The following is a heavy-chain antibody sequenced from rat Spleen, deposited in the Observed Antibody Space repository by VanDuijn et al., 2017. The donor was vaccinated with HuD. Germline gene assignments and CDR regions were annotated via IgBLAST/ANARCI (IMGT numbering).Heavy chain of an antibody. V-gene: IGHV5-58*01. Sequence: EVQLVETGGGLVQPGKSLKLSCVASGFTFSSYWMYWVRQAPGKGLEWVSSISNDGVNTYYPDSVKGRFTISRDNAKSTLYLQMDSLRSEDTATYYCTTERYPPFAYWGQGTLVTVSS. J-gene: IGHJ3*01. CDR1: GFTFSSYW. CDR2: ISNDGVNT. CDR3: TTERYPPFAY. D-gene: IGHD1-5*01.